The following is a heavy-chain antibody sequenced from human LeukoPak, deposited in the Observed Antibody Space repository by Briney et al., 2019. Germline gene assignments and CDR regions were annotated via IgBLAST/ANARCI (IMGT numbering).Heavy chain of an antibody. Sequence: GGSLRLSCAASGFTFSSYGMHWVRQAPGKGLEWVSHISPSGDSTYYADSVKGRFTISRDSSKNTLSLQMNSLRAEDTAVYYCAKIPKGGYFDYWGQGTLVTVSS. J-gene: IGHJ4*02. CDR1: GFTFSSYG. CDR3: AKIPKGGYFDY. V-gene: IGHV3-23*01. D-gene: IGHD2-2*01. CDR2: ISPSGDST.